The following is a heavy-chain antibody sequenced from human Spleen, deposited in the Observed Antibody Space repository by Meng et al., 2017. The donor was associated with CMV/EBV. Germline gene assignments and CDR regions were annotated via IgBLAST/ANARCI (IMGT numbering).Heavy chain of an antibody. J-gene: IGHJ6*02. V-gene: IGHV1-2*02. CDR3: ARLILYYYDSSGYIHYYYGMDV. CDR2: IIPGSGVT. D-gene: IGHD3-22*01. Sequence: ASVKVSCKASGYFFTGHYIHWVRQAPGQGLEWMGWIIPGSGVTNYAQKFQGRVSMTRDTSTSTAYMELRSLRSDDTAVYYCARLILYYYDSSGYIHYYYGMDVWGQGTTVTVSS. CDR1: GYFFTGHY.